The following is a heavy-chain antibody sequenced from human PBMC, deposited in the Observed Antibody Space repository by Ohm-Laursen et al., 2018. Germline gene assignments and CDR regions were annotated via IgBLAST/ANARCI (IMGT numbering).Heavy chain of an antibody. Sequence: SLRLSCAAPGFTFNSYAMSWVRQAPGKGLEWVSAITGRGDTTYYADSVKGRFTISRDNSKNTLYLQMNSLRAEDTAVYYCAKDPLADYYDSSGYFDYWGQGTLVTVSS. CDR1: GFTFNSYA. V-gene: IGHV3-23*01. D-gene: IGHD3-22*01. J-gene: IGHJ4*02. CDR2: ITGRGDTT. CDR3: AKDPLADYYDSSGYFDY.